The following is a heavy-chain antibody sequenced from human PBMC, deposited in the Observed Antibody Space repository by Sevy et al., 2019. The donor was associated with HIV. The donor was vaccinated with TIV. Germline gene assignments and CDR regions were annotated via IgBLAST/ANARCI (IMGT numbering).Heavy chain of an antibody. CDR2: INQHGSDK. J-gene: IGHJ4*02. V-gene: IGHV3-7*01. Sequence: GGSLRLSCEASGFIFSSHWMNWVRRAPGKGLEWVANINQHGSDKNYVASVEGRFSISRDNAKNSLYLQMNSLRVGDTAVYYCARGDYYDSGPLIDYRPLDHWGRGTWSPSPQ. CDR3: ARGDYYDSGPLIDYRPLDH. CDR1: GFIFSSHW. D-gene: IGHD3-22*01.